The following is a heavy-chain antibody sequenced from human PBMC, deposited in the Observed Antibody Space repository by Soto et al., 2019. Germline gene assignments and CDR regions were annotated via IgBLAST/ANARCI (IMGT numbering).Heavy chain of an antibody. J-gene: IGHJ4*02. CDR2: IIPIFGTA. CDR3: ARAAWGNARTIVGAADY. Sequence: ASVKVSCKASGGTFSSYAISWVRQAPGQGLEWMGGIIPIFGTANYAQKFQGRVTITADESTSTAYMELSSLRSEDTAVYYCARAAWGNARTIVGAADYWGQGTLVTVSS. D-gene: IGHD1-26*01. V-gene: IGHV1-69*13. CDR1: GGTFSSYA.